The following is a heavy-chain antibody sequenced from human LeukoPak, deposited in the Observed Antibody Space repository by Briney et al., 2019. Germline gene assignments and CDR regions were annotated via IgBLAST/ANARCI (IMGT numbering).Heavy chain of an antibody. D-gene: IGHD3-10*01. J-gene: IGHJ5*02. CDR2: ISYDGSNK. CDR1: GFTFSSYE. V-gene: IGHV3-30*04. CDR3: ARNGDYYGSRSAGGFDP. Sequence: GGSLRLSCAASGFTFSSYEMNWVRQAPGKGREGGAVISYDGSNKYYADSVKGRFTISRDNSKNTLYLQMNSLRAEDTAVYYCARNGDYYGSRSAGGFDPWGQGTLVTVSS.